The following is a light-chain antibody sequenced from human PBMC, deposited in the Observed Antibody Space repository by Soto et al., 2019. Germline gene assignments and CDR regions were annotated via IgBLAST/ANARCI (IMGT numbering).Light chain of an antibody. V-gene: IGKV3-15*01. CDR3: QQYNNWPPYT. CDR1: QSVSSN. Sequence: EIVMTQSPATLSVSPGERATLSCRASQSVSSNLAWYQQKPGQAPSLLIYGASTRATGIPARFSGSGSGTEFTLTISRLQSEDFAVYYCQQYNNWPPYTFGQGTKLEIK. J-gene: IGKJ2*01. CDR2: GAS.